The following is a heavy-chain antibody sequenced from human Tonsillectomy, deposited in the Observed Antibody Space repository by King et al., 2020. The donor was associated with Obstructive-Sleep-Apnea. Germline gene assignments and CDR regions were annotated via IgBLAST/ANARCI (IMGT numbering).Heavy chain of an antibody. V-gene: IGHV3-30*04. D-gene: IGHD3-9*01. Sequence: VHLVESGGGVVQPGGSLRLSCAASGFSFNSHAMHWVRQAPGKGLEWVAVISYDANRKYYAYSVKGRFTISRDNSKNTLYLQMNSLRAEDTAVYFCARGPFLTGYAVDYWGQGTLVTVSS. CDR2: ISYDANRK. CDR1: GFSFNSHA. J-gene: IGHJ4*02. CDR3: ARGPFLTGYAVDY.